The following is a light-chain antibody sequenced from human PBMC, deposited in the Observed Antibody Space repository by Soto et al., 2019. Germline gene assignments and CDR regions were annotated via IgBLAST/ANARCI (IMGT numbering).Light chain of an antibody. CDR1: QDISKF. V-gene: IGKV1-33*01. Sequence: DIQMTQSRSYPPASIGDRVSLTFQASQDISKFLNWYQHKPGQAPSLLIYDASKSHFGVPSRFSGSGSGTDFTFTISSLQPEDNATYYCQQYENRPYTFGPGTMVDIK. J-gene: IGKJ3*01. CDR2: DAS. CDR3: QQYENRPYT.